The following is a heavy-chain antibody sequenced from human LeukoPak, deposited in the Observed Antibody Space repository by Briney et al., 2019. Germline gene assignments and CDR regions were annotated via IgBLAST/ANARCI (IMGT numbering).Heavy chain of an antibody. D-gene: IGHD3-10*01. V-gene: IGHV1-2*02. CDR2: IKPNSGDT. J-gene: IGHJ5*02. CDR1: GYSFADYY. CDR3: ATNILVRDIINWFDP. Sequence: ASVKVSCKASGYSFADYYMHWVRQAPGQGLEWMGWIKPNSGDTRSAQKFQGRVTMTRDTSISTAYMELSSLRYDDAAVYYCATNILVRDIINWFDPWGQGTLVTVSS.